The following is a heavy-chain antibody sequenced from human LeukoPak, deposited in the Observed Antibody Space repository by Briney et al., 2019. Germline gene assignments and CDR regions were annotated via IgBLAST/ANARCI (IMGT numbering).Heavy chain of an antibody. J-gene: IGHJ4*02. CDR3: ATLILPFEPALDY. Sequence: PSETLSLTCTVSGGSISSSSYYWGWIRQPPGKGLEWIGSIYYSGSTYYNPSLKSRVTISVDTSKNQFSLKLSSVTAADTAVYYCATLILPFEPALDYWGQGTLVTVSS. D-gene: IGHD3-9*01. CDR1: GGSISSSSYY. CDR2: IYYSGST. V-gene: IGHV4-39*01.